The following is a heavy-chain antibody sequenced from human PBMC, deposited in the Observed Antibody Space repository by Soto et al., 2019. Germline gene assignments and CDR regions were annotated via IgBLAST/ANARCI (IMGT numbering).Heavy chain of an antibody. CDR3: ATDRRDFWSQLDY. J-gene: IGHJ4*02. D-gene: IGHD3-3*01. CDR2: ISAYNGNT. V-gene: IGHV1-18*01. Sequence: GASVKVSCKASGYTFTNYGITWVRQAPGQGLEWMGWISAYNGNTHYTQRLQGRVTMTEDTSTDTAYMELSSLRSEDTAVYYCATDRRDFWSQLDYWGQGTRVTVS. CDR1: GYTFTNYG.